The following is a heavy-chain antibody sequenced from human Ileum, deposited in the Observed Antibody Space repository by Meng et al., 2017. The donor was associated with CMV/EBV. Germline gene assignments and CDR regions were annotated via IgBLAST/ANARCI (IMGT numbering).Heavy chain of an antibody. D-gene: IGHD6-13*01. CDR2: GCHSATP. V-gene: IGHV4-38-2*02. CDR3: ARGASSGSWESDY. CDR1: GYSINSGYF. Sequence: SETLSLTCSVSGYSINSGYFWGWIRQPPEKGLDWIGSGCHSATPYYNPSLKSRVTISVDTPRNQFSLKLTSVTAADTAVYYCARGASSGSWESDYWGQGTLVTVSS. J-gene: IGHJ4*02.